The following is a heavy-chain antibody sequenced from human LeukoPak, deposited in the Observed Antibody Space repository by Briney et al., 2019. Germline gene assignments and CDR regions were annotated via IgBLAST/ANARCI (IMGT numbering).Heavy chain of an antibody. Sequence: ASVKVSCKASGYSFTAYYVHWVRQAPGQGLEWMGWISPNSGATSYAQRFQGRVTMTRDTSISTAYMELSRLRSDDTAMYYCASIYERGHDIWGQGTMVTVSS. CDR2: ISPNSGAT. V-gene: IGHV1-2*02. CDR3: ASIYERGHDI. D-gene: IGHD3-10*02. J-gene: IGHJ3*02. CDR1: GYSFTAYY.